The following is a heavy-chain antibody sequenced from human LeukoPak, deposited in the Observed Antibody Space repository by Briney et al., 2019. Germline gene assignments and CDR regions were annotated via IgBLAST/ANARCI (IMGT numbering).Heavy chain of an antibody. CDR1: GFSFSNHY. Sequence: GGSLRLSCTASGFSFSNHYMMWIRQATGKGLEWVANINEDGSNKWHLGSVKGRFTVSRDNARNSLYLQMKSLRVEDTAVYYCTRVIVAVPGYFDYFDFWGQGVLVTVSS. CDR2: INEDGSNK. J-gene: IGHJ4*02. V-gene: IGHV3-7*01. D-gene: IGHD6-19*01. CDR3: TRVIVAVPGYFDYFDF.